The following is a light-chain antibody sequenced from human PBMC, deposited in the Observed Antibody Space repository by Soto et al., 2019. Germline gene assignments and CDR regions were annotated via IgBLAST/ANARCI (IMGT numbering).Light chain of an antibody. CDR2: DVS. CDR1: SSDVGGYNY. V-gene: IGLV2-14*04. CDR3: SSYTSSRTLV. Sequence: SGCGSPWQPSTTSHHGTSSDVGGYNYVSWYQQHPGKVPKLMIYDVSDRPSGVSSRFSGSKAGNTASLTISGLQAEDEADYYCSSYTSSRTLVFGTGTKVTVL. J-gene: IGLJ1*01.